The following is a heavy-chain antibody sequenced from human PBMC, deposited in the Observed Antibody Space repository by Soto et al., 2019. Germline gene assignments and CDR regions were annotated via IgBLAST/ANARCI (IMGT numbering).Heavy chain of an antibody. CDR2: IWNDGHRK. Sequence: QLQVVESGGGVGQPGRSLRLSCKVSGFSLNTYGIHWVRQAPGKGLEWVAVIWNDGHRKYYADSVQGRFTISRDNSENTINLQMNSLRAEDTAVYYCGRLGGTFYMDIWGKGTTVTVSS. V-gene: IGHV3-33*01. CDR1: GFSLNTYG. J-gene: IGHJ6*03. D-gene: IGHD5-12*01. CDR3: GRLGGTFYMDI.